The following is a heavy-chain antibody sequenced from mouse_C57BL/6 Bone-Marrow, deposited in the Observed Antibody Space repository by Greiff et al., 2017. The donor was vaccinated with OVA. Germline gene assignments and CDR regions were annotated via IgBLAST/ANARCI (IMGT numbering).Heavy chain of an antibody. CDR2: IDPETGGT. Sequence: QVQLQQSGAELVRPGASVTLSCKASGYTFTDYEMHWVKQIPVHGLEWIGAIDPETGGTAYNQKFKGKAILTADKSYSTAYMELRSLTSEDSAVYYCTTTLDGYDFYYWGQGTTLTVSS. CDR1: GYTFTDYE. D-gene: IGHD2-3*01. CDR3: TTTLDGYDFYY. V-gene: IGHV1-15*01. J-gene: IGHJ2*01.